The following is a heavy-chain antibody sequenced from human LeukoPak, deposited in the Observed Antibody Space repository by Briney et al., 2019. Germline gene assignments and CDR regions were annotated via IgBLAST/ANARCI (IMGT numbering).Heavy chain of an antibody. Sequence: SETLSLTCAVYGGSFSGYYWSWIRQPPRKGLEWIGEINHSESTNYNPSLKSRVTISVDTSKNQFSLKLSSVTAADTAVYYCARSGTGDAFDIWGQGTMVTVSS. CDR1: GGSFSGYY. CDR2: INHSEST. J-gene: IGHJ3*02. V-gene: IGHV4-34*01. D-gene: IGHD1-14*01. CDR3: ARSGTGDAFDI.